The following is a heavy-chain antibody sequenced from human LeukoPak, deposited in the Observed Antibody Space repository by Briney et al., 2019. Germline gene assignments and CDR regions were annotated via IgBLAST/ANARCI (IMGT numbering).Heavy chain of an antibody. J-gene: IGHJ6*02. CDR3: AKRETPGSPYYYYYGMDV. D-gene: IGHD2-15*01. CDR2: ISGSGGST. V-gene: IGHV3-23*01. Sequence: HAGGSLRLSCAASGFTFSSYAMSWVRQAPGKGLEWVSAISGSGGSTYYADSVKGRFTISRDNSKNTLYLQMNSLRAEDTAVYYCAKRETPGSPYYYYYGMDVWGQGTTVTVSS. CDR1: GFTFSSYA.